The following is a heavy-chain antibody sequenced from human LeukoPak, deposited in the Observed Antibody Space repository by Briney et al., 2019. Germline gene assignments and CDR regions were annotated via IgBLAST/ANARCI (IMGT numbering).Heavy chain of an antibody. D-gene: IGHD5-18*01. Sequence: ASVKVSCKASGYTFTSYYMHWVRQAPGQGLEWMGIINPSGGSTSYAQKFQGRVTMTRDMSTSTVYMELSSLRSEDTAVYYCARVLVNTAMVTGWYFDLWGRGTLVTVSS. CDR1: GYTFTSYY. V-gene: IGHV1-46*01. CDR3: ARVLVNTAMVTGWYFDL. J-gene: IGHJ2*01. CDR2: INPSGGST.